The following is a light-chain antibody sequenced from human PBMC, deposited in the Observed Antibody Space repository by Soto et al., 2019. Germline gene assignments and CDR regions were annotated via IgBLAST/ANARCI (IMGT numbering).Light chain of an antibody. J-gene: IGLJ2*01. Sequence: QSVLTQPASVSGSPGQSITISCTGTSSDVGGYNYVSWYQQHPDKAPKLMIYAVSDRPSGVSSRFSGSKSGNTASLTISGLQVEDEVDYYCSSYTSSSTLVFGGGTKLTVL. CDR2: AVS. CDR1: SSDVGGYNY. V-gene: IGLV2-14*03. CDR3: SSYTSSSTLV.